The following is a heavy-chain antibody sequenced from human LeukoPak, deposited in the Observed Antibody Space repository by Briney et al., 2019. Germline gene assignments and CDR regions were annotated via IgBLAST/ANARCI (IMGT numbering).Heavy chain of an antibody. Sequence: GRSLRLSCAASGFTFSNFAIHWVRQAPGKGLXXXAIISYDGSNQYYADSVKGRFTISRDSSQNTLYLQMNSLRAEDTAVYYCARGLTGYWQQYWGQGTLVTVSS. CDR1: GFTFSNFA. CDR2: ISYDGSNQ. J-gene: IGHJ4*02. D-gene: IGHD3-9*01. V-gene: IGHV3-30*04. CDR3: ARGLTGYWQQY.